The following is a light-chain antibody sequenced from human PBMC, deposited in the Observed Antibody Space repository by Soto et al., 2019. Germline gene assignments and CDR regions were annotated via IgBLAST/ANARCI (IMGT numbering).Light chain of an antibody. CDR2: QDN. J-gene: IGLJ2*01. Sequence: SYELTQPPSVSVSPGQTASITCSGDKWGDKYACWYQQKPGQSPVLVIYQDNKRPSGIPERFSGSNSGNTATLTISGTQAMDEADYYCQAWDSRNVVFGGGTKVTVL. V-gene: IGLV3-1*01. CDR3: QAWDSRNVV. CDR1: KWGDKY.